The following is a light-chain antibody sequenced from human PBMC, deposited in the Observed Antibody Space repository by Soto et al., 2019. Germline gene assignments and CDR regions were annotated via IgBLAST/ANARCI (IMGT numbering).Light chain of an antibody. CDR1: QSVLYSSNNKNY. CDR3: QQYYSIPFT. V-gene: IGKV4-1*01. CDR2: WAS. J-gene: IGKJ4*01. Sequence: DIVMTQSPDSLGVSLGERATINCKSSQSVLYSSNNKNYLAWYQQKPGQPPKLLIYWASTRESGVPDRFSGSGSGTDFTLTISSLQAADVAIYYCQQYYSIPFTFGGGTKVEIK.